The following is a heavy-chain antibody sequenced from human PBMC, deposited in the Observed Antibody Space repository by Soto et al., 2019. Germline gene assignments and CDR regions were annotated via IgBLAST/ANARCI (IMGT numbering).Heavy chain of an antibody. J-gene: IGHJ4*02. Sequence: GGSLRLSCAASGFTFSSYGMHWVRQAPGKGLEWVAVISYDGSNKYYADSVKGRFAISRDNSKNTLYLQMNSLRAEDTAVYYCAKSVYNWNDGFFDYWGQGTLVTVSS. V-gene: IGHV3-30*18. CDR2: ISYDGSNK. CDR3: AKSVYNWNDGFFDY. CDR1: GFTFSSYG. D-gene: IGHD1-1*01.